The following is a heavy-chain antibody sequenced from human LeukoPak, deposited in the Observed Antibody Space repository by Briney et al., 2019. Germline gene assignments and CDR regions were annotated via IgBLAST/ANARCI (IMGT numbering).Heavy chain of an antibody. J-gene: IGHJ4*02. CDR3: AKRRGGGRYFDD. CDR2: INWGRNSDYS. V-gene: IGHV3-9*02. D-gene: IGHD4-23*01. Sequence: PGGSLRLSCAVSGFTSDDDAMHWVRQAPGKGLEWVSGINWGRNSDYSVYADSVKGRFTISKDNAKNSLYLQMNSLRGEDTALYYCAKRRGGGRYFDDWGQGTLVTVSS. CDR1: GFTSDDDA.